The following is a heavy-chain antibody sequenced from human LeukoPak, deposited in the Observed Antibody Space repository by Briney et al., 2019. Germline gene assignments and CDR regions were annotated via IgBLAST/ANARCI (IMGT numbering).Heavy chain of an antibody. CDR3: AKDDYGDYGMDV. D-gene: IGHD4-17*01. Sequence: GGSLRLSCAASGLTFSSYAMSWVRQAPGKGLEWVSAISGSGGSTYYADSVKGRFTISRDNSKNTLYLQMNSLRAEDTAVYYCAKDDYGDYGMDVWGQGTTVTISS. V-gene: IGHV3-23*01. CDR1: GLTFSSYA. J-gene: IGHJ6*02. CDR2: ISGSGGST.